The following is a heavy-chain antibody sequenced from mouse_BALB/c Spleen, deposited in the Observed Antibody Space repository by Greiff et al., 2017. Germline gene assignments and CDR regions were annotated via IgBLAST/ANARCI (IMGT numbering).Heavy chain of an antibody. Sequence: QVQLKQSGAELMKPGASVKISCKATGYTFSSYWIEWVKQRPGHGLEWIGEILPGSGSTNYNEKFKGKATFTADTSSNTAYMQLSSLTSEDSAVYYCARSLVRRYAMDYWGQGTSVTVSS. J-gene: IGHJ4*01. CDR2: ILPGSGST. CDR3: ARSLVRRYAMDY. V-gene: IGHV1-9*01. CDR1: GYTFSSYW. D-gene: IGHD1-2*01.